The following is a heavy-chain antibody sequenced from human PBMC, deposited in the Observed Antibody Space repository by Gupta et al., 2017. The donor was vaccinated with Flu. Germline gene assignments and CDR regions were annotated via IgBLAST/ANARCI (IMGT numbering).Heavy chain of an antibody. Sequence: EVHLVESGGGLVKPGGSLRLSCAASGFTFSTYSMNWVRQAPGKGLEWVSSISSRSSYIYYGDSLKGRFTISRDNVKNSLYLQMNILRAEDTAVYYCARGLQGDIVGAIEGYYFDYWGQGSLVTVSS. CDR3: ARGLQGDIVGAIEGYYFDY. CDR1: GFTFSTYS. J-gene: IGHJ4*02. CDR2: ISSRSSYI. D-gene: IGHD1-26*01. V-gene: IGHV3-21*01.